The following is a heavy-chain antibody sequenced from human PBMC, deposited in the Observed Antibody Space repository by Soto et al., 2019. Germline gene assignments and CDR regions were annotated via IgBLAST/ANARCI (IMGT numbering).Heavy chain of an antibody. CDR1: GGTFSSYT. D-gene: IGHD3-22*01. Sequence: QVQLVQSGAEVKKPGSSVKVSCKASGGTFSSYTISWVRQAPGQGLEWMGRIIPILGIANYAQKFQGRVTMTADKSTSTAYMELSSLRSEDTAVYYCARWVGYYDSSGYLIVWGQGTLVTVSS. V-gene: IGHV1-69*02. CDR2: IIPILGIA. J-gene: IGHJ4*02. CDR3: ARWVGYYDSSGYLIV.